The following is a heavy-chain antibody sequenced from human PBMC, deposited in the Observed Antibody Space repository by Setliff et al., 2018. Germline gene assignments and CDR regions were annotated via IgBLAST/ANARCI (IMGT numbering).Heavy chain of an antibody. J-gene: IGHJ3*02. CDR2: INPRGGLT. CDR3: ARDRFYNSWSGTSITAPHDAFDI. Sequence: ASVKVSCKASGYTLTNYYMHWVRQAPGQGREWMGIINPRGGLTRYAQKFQGRVTMTRDTSTSTVDMEVISLRSEDTAVYFCARDRFYNSWSGTSITAPHDAFDIWGQGTMVTVSS. D-gene: IGHD3-3*01. V-gene: IGHV1-46*03. CDR1: GYTLTNYY.